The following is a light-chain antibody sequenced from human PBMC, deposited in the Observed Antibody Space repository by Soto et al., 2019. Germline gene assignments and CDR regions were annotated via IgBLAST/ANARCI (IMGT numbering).Light chain of an antibody. CDR2: DAS. J-gene: IGKJ3*01. CDR3: QQRDKWPVT. Sequence: EIVLTQSPDTLSLSPGERAIFSCRASQSVGDNLAWYQHKPGQPPRLLIYDASKRATGIPARFSGSGSGTDFPLTISSLEAEDFAVYFCQQRDKWPVTFGPGTTVDIK. V-gene: IGKV3-11*01. CDR1: QSVGDN.